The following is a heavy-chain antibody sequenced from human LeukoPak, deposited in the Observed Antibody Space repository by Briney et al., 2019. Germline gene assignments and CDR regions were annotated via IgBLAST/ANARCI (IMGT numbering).Heavy chain of an antibody. CDR3: ARIYDSSGYTDY. CDR1: GGSISSYY. J-gene: IGHJ4*02. V-gene: IGHV4-59*06. D-gene: IGHD3-22*01. CDR2: IYYSGST. Sequence: KPSETLSLTCTVSGGSISSYYWSWIRQHPGKGLEWIGYIYYSGSTYYNPSLKSRVTISVDTSTNQFSLKLSSVTAADTAVYYCARIYDSSGYTDYWGQGTLVTVSS.